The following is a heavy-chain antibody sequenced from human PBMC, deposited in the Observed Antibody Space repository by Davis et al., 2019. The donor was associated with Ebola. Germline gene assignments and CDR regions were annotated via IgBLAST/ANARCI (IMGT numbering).Heavy chain of an antibody. V-gene: IGHV1-2*04. CDR3: AREGPRFDSSGYYYGMDV. Sequence: ASVKVSCKASGYTFTGYYMHWVRQAPGQGLAWMGWINPNSGGTNYAQKFQGWVTMTRDTSISTAYMGLSRLRSDDTAVYYCAREGPRFDSSGYYYGMDVWGQGTTVTVSS. CDR2: INPNSGGT. CDR1: GYTFTGYY. D-gene: IGHD3-22*01. J-gene: IGHJ6*02.